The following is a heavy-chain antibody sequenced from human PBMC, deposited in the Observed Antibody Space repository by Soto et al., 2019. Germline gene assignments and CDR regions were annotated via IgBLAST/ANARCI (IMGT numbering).Heavy chain of an antibody. J-gene: IGHJ4*02. Sequence: GASVKVSCKASGYTFTSYAMHWVRQAPGQRLEWMGWINAGNGNTKYSQKLQGRVTITRDTSASTAYMELSSLRSEDTAVYYCARGYCSSTSCYGAHLSFDYWGQGTLVTVSS. D-gene: IGHD2-2*01. V-gene: IGHV1-3*01. CDR3: ARGYCSSTSCYGAHLSFDY. CDR2: INAGNGNT. CDR1: GYTFTSYA.